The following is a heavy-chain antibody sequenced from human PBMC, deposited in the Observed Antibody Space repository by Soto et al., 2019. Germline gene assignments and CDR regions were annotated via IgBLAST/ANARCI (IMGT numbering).Heavy chain of an antibody. CDR1: GFSLSTSGVG. D-gene: IGHD6-13*01. CDR3: ASAANGGIAAAGPPDRNLLYYYYGMDV. Sequence: SGPTLVKPTQTLTLTCTFSGFSLSTSGVGVGWIRQPPGKALEWLALIYWNDDKRYSPSLKSRLTITKDTSKNQVVLKMTNMDPVDTATYYCASAANGGIAAAGPPDRNLLYYYYGMDVWGQGTTVTVSS. V-gene: IGHV2-5*01. J-gene: IGHJ6*02. CDR2: IYWNDDK.